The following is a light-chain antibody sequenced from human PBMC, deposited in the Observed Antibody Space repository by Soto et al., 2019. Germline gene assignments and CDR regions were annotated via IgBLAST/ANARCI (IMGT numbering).Light chain of an antibody. CDR2: GAS. Sequence: EIVMTQSPATLSVSPGERATLSCRASQSVSSNLAWYQQKPGQAPRLLIYGASPRATGIPARLSGSGSGTEFTLTISSLQSEDFADYYCQQYNNWTPRYTFGQGTKLEIK. CDR1: QSVSSN. J-gene: IGKJ2*01. CDR3: QQYNNWTPRYT. V-gene: IGKV3-15*01.